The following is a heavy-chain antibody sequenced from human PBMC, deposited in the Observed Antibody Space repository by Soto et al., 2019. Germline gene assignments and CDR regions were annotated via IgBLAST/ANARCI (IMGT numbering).Heavy chain of an antibody. CDR3: AREHDTLLCFDY. Sequence: GGSLRLSCAASGFTFSSYAMHWVRQAPGKGLEWVSVISYDGSNKYYADSVKGRFTISRDNSKNTLYLQMNSLRAEDTAVYYCAREHDTLLCFDYWGQGTLVTVSS. CDR1: GFTFSSYA. J-gene: IGHJ4*02. CDR2: ISYDGSNK. D-gene: IGHD3-10*02. V-gene: IGHV3-30-3*01.